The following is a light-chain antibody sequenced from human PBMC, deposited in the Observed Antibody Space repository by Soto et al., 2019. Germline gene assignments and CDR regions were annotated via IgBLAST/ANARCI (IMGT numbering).Light chain of an antibody. CDR1: QSVSSY. CDR2: DAS. V-gene: IGKV3-11*01. CDR3: QQRSNWIT. Sequence: EIVLTQSPATLSLSPGERANLSCRASQSVSSYLAWYKPKPCQAPRLLIYDASNRATGIPARFSGSGSGTDFTLTIRSLEPEDFAVYYCQQRSNWITFGQGTRLEIK. J-gene: IGKJ5*01.